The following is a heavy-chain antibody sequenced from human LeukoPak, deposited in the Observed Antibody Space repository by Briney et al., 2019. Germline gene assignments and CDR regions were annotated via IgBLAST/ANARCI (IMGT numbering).Heavy chain of an antibody. D-gene: IGHD6-6*01. Sequence: PGGSLRLSCAASGFTCDDYAMHWVRQAPGKGLEWVSGISWNSGSIGYADSVKGRFTISRDNAKNSLYLQMNSLRAEDMALYYCAKDSSSSGRELNYWGQGTLVTVSS. V-gene: IGHV3-9*03. CDR2: ISWNSGSI. CDR3: AKDSSSSGRELNY. CDR1: GFTCDDYA. J-gene: IGHJ4*02.